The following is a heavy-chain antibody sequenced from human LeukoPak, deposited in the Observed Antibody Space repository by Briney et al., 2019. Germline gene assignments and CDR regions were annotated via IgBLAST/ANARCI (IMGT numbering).Heavy chain of an antibody. J-gene: IGHJ4*02. CDR1: GFTFSDYY. CDR2: ITSSGSTI. Sequence: GGSLRLSCAASGFTFSDYYMSWIRQAPGKGLEWVSYITSSGSTIYYADSVKGRFTISRANAKNSLYLQMNSLRAEDTAVYYCARDGGSGRRHFDYWGQGTLVTVSS. CDR3: ARDGGSGRRHFDY. D-gene: IGHD3-10*01. V-gene: IGHV3-11*01.